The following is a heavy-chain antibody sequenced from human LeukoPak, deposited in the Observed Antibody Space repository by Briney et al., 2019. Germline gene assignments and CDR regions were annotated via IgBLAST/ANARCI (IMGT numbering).Heavy chain of an antibody. Sequence: ASVKVSCKASGYTFTSYYMHWVRQAPGQGLEWMGIINPSGGSTSYAQKFQGRVTMTRDTSTSTVYMELSSLRSEDTAVYYCARWREPPVGKYYFDYGGQGTLVTVSA. CDR1: GYTFTSYY. CDR2: INPSGGST. J-gene: IGHJ4*02. V-gene: IGHV1-46*01. CDR3: ARWREPPVGKYYFDY. D-gene: IGHD1-26*01.